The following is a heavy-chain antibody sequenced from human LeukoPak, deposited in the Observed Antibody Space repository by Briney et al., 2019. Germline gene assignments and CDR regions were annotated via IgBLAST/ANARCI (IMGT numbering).Heavy chain of an antibody. Sequence: SETLSLTCTVSGYSISSGYYWGWIRQPPGKGLEWIGSIYHSGSTYYNPSLKSRVTISVDRSKNQFSLKLSSVTAADTAVYYCARESYYDFWSGYYPRDAFDIWGQGTMVTVSS. CDR2: IYHSGST. CDR3: ARESYYDFWSGYYPRDAFDI. CDR1: GYSISSGYY. V-gene: IGHV4-38-2*02. D-gene: IGHD3-3*01. J-gene: IGHJ3*02.